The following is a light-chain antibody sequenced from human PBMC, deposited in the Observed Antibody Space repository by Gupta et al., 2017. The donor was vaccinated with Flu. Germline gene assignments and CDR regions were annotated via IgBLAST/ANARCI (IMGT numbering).Light chain of an antibody. V-gene: IGKV4-1*01. CDR3: QQYYSTPLT. CDR1: QSVLYSSNNKNY. Sequence: DIVVTQSPDPLAVSLGGRATINCKSSQSVLYSSNNKNYLAWYQQKPGQPPKLLIYWASTRESGVPDRFSGSGSGTDFTLTISSLQAEDVAVYYCQQYYSTPLTFGGGTKVEIK. J-gene: IGKJ4*01. CDR2: WAS.